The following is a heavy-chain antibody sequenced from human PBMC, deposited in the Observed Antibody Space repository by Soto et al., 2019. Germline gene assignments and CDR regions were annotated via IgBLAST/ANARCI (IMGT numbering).Heavy chain of an antibody. CDR3: ARDGYGGSYPTFDY. CDR2: INPNSGGT. Sequence: ASVKVSCKASGYTFTGYYMHWVRQAPGQGLEWMGWINPNSGGTNYAQKFQGWVTMTRDTSISTAYMELSRLRSDDTAVYYCARDGYGGSYPTFDYWGQGTLVTVSS. J-gene: IGHJ4*02. V-gene: IGHV1-2*04. CDR1: GYTFTGYY. D-gene: IGHD1-26*01.